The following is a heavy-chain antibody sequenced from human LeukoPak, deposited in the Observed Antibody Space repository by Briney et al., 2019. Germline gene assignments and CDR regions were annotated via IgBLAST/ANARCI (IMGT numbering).Heavy chain of an antibody. CDR1: GGSISSHY. J-gene: IGHJ4*02. CDR3: ARVGSSYGYFDY. Sequence: SETLSLTCTVSGGSISSHYWSWIRQPPGKGLEWIGYIYYSGSTNYNPSLKSRVTISVDTSKNQFSLKLSSVTAADTAVYYCARVGSSYGYFDYWGQGTLVTVSS. V-gene: IGHV4-59*11. CDR2: IYYSGST. D-gene: IGHD5-18*01.